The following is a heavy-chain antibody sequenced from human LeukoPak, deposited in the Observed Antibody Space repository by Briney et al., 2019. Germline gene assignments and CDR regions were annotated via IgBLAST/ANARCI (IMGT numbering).Heavy chain of an antibody. CDR2: IYYRGDI. V-gene: IGHV4-59*03. CDR3: ATNKDWAEAD. Sequence: SETLSLTCSVSDGSIRAYYWSWIRQSPGQGLEWIGNIYYRGDINYNPSLKSRVIISIDTSKNQFSLKVTSLTAADTAVYYCATNKDWAEADWGQGTLVIVSS. D-gene: IGHD3/OR15-3a*01. CDR1: DGSIRAYY. J-gene: IGHJ4*02.